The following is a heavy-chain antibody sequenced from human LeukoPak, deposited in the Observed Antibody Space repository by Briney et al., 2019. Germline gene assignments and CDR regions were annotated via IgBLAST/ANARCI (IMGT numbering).Heavy chain of an antibody. J-gene: IGHJ5*02. D-gene: IGHD3-3*01. V-gene: IGHV1-2*02. CDR3: ARHPYYDFWSGYISWFDP. Sequence: ASVKVSCKASGYTFTGYYMHWVRQAPGQGLVWMGWINPNSGGTNYAQKFQGRVTMTRDTSISTAYMELSRLRSDDTAVYYCARHPYYDFWSGYISWFDPWGQGTLVTVSS. CDR2: INPNSGGT. CDR1: GYTFTGYY.